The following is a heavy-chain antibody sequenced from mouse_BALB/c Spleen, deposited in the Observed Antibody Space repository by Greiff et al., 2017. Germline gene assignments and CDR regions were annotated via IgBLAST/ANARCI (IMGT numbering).Heavy chain of an antibody. CDR1: GDSITSGY. Sequence: EVQLQQSGPSLVKPSQTLSLTCSVTGDSITSGYWNWIRKFPGNKLEYMGYISYSGSTYYNPSLKSRISITRDTSKNQYYLQLNSVTTEDTATYYCARNYYDYQAWFAYWGQGTLVTVSA. D-gene: IGHD2-4*01. J-gene: IGHJ3*01. V-gene: IGHV3-8*02. CDR2: ISYSGST. CDR3: ARNYYDYQAWFAY.